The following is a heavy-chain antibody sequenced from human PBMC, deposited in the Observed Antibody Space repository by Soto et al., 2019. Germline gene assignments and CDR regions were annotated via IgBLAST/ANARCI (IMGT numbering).Heavy chain of an antibody. CDR2: IYYSGGT. Sequence: HLQLQESGPGLVKPSEPLSLTCTVSGGSISSGTYYWGWIRQPPGKGLGGIGSIYYSGGTYYNPSLKSRVTISVDTSKNQFSLKLTSVTAADTAVYYCARGDSPSRYFEMTFDYWGQGTLVTVSS. CDR1: GGSISSGTYY. J-gene: IGHJ4*01. CDR3: ARGDSPSRYFEMTFDY. D-gene: IGHD3-9*01. V-gene: IGHV4-39*01.